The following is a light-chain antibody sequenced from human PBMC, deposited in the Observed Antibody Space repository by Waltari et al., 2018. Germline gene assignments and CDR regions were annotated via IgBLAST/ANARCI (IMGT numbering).Light chain of an antibody. J-gene: IGKJ4*01. CDR3: QQYGTLPLT. Sequence: EIVLTQSPASLSLSPGDGVTLSCRASESVKNNFLAWYQHRPGQAPRLLFYGASNGYGAVPNRFSGSGSGTDFTLNIRSLEPEDFAVYFCQQYGTLPLTFGGGT. V-gene: IGKV3-20*01. CDR2: GAS. CDR1: ESVKNNF.